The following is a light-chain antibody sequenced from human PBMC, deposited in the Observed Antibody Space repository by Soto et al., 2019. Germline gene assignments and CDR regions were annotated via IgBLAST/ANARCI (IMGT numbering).Light chain of an antibody. CDR1: QSMSSW. V-gene: IGKV1-5*01. J-gene: IGKJ1*01. CDR2: DDA. CDR3: QQGNGSLWT. Sequence: DIQMTQSPSTLSAFVGDRVTITCRASQSMSSWLAWHQQKPGRAPKFLIHDDASLESGVPSGFSGRGSGTEFTLTINSLQPDDFATYYCQQGNGSLWTFGQGTKVEI.